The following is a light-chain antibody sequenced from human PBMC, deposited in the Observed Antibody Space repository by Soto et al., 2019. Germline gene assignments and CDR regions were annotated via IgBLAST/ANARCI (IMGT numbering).Light chain of an antibody. J-gene: IGLJ2*01. CDR3: SSYTSSITVV. Sequence: QSALTQPASVSGSPGQSITISCNGTSSDIGGYNFVAWYQQHPGKAPKLMIYEVSNRPSGVSNRFSGSKSGNTASLTISGLQAEDEADYYCSSYTSSITVVFGGGTKVTVL. CDR2: EVS. V-gene: IGLV2-14*01. CDR1: SSDIGGYNF.